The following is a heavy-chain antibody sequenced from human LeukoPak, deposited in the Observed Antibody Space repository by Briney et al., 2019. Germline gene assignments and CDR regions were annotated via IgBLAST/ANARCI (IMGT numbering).Heavy chain of an antibody. V-gene: IGHV1-69*02. Sequence: SVKVSCKASGGTFSSYTISWVRQAPGQGGEWMGRNIPILGIANYAQKFQARFTITAEKSTSTAYIELSSLRSEDTAVYYCAGVDHFPGNHWGQGTLVTVSS. CDR3: AGVDHFPGNH. CDR1: GGTFSSYT. J-gene: IGHJ4*02. CDR2: NIPILGIA.